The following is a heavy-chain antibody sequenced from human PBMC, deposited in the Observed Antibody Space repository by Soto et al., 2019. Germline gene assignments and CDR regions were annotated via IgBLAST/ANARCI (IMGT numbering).Heavy chain of an antibody. CDR1: GFTFSSYS. CDR3: ARDRISSGWLQLRDYYYYYGMDV. Sequence: EVQLVESGGGLVQPGGSLRLSCAASGFTFSSYSMNWVRQAPGXGLEXXXXXXXXXSTIYYADSVKGRFTISRDNAKNSLYLQMNSLRDEDTAVYYCARDRISSGWLQLRDYYYYYGMDVWGQGTTVTVSS. CDR2: XXXXXSTI. D-gene: IGHD5-12*01. J-gene: IGHJ6*02. V-gene: IGHV3-48*02.